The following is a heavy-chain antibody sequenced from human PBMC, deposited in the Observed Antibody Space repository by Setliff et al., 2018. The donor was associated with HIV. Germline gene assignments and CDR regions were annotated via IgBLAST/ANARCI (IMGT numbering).Heavy chain of an antibody. CDR2: IYPSGST. D-gene: IGHD1-7*01. CDR3: ARGVDGNYLKFFDN. V-gene: IGHV4-4*07. J-gene: IGHJ4*02. Sequence: SETLSLTCTVSGDSLSSYYWSWVRQPAGKGLEWIGRIYPSGSTSYNPSLRSRVTMSVGTSKYQFSLNLTSVTAADTAVYYCARGVDGNYLKFFDNWGQGTLVTVPQ. CDR1: GDSLSSYY.